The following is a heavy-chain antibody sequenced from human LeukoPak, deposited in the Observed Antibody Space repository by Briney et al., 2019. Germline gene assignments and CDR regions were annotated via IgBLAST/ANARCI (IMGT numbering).Heavy chain of an antibody. D-gene: IGHD2-15*01. Sequence: SQTLSLTCALSGDSVSSNSAAWTWVRQSPSRGLEWLGRTYYRSRWFNDYAVSVQSRIVITADTSKNQFSLQLASVTPEDTAVYYCAASSGGFYSWGQGTLVTVSS. CDR3: AASSGGFYS. V-gene: IGHV6-1*01. CDR1: GDSVSSNSAA. J-gene: IGHJ4*02. CDR2: TYYRSRWFN.